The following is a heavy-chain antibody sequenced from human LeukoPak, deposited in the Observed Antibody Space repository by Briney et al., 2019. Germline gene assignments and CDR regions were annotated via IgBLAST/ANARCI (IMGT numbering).Heavy chain of an antibody. CDR3: ARDGLQTRYSWNDEGRKNWFDP. CDR2: INPSDGST. Sequence: ASVKVSCKASGFTFSGYYMQWVRQAPGQGLEWMGIINPSDGSTKCARKFQGRVTMTGDTSTSTVYMELSSLRSEDTAVYYCARDGLQTRYSWNDEGRKNWFDPWGQGTLVTVSS. V-gene: IGHV1-46*01. D-gene: IGHD1-1*01. J-gene: IGHJ5*02. CDR1: GFTFSGYY.